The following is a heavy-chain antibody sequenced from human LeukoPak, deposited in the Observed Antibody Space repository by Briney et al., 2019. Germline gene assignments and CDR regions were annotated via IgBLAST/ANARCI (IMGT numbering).Heavy chain of an antibody. Sequence: GGSLRLSCAASGFTVSSNYMSWVRQAPGQGLEWVSVIYSGGTTYYADSVKGRFTISRDNSKNTLYLQMNSLRAETTAVYYCARVAGGHYYDSSGYLNYWGQGTLVTVSS. D-gene: IGHD3-22*01. V-gene: IGHV3-53*01. CDR3: ARVAGGHYYDSSGYLNY. CDR2: IYSGGTT. J-gene: IGHJ4*02. CDR1: GFTVSSNY.